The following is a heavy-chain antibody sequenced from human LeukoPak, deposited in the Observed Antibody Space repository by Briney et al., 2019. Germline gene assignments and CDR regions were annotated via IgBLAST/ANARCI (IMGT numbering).Heavy chain of an antibody. D-gene: IGHD2-15*01. CDR2: ISSSSSYR. J-gene: IGHJ4*02. CDR1: GFTFSSYS. CDR3: ASRHCSGGGCYFAGADPFDY. V-gene: IGHV3-21*04. Sequence: GGSLRLSCAASGFTFSSYSMNWVRQAPGKGLEWVSSISSSSSYRYYADSVKGRFTISRDTSKHTLYLQMNRLRAEDTAVYFCASRHCSGGGCYFAGADPFDYWGQGTLVTVSS.